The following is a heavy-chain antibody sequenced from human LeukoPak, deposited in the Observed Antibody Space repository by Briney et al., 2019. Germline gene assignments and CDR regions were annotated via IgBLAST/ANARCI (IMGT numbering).Heavy chain of an antibody. J-gene: IGHJ3*01. V-gene: IGHV4-59*01. Sequence: PSETLSLTCTFSGGSISDYYWSWIRQPPGKGLEWIAYIHYSGSTNSNPSLKTRVTISVDTSKDQFSLKLSSVTAADTAVYYCARSGSYDSSGYYYHAFDVWGQGTMVTVSS. CDR3: ARSGSYDSSGYYYHAFDV. CDR2: IHYSGST. CDR1: GGSISDYY. D-gene: IGHD3-22*01.